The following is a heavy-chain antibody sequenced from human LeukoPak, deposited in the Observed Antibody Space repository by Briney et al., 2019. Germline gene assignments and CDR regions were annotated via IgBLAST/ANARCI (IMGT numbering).Heavy chain of an antibody. CDR3: ARDNLLGYCSSTSCYGYYYYGMDV. V-gene: IGHV1-18*01. Sequence: ASVKVSCKASGYTFTSYGISWVRQAPGQGLEWMGWISAYNGNTNYAQKLQGRVTMTTDTSTSTAYTELRSLRSDDTAVYYCARDNLLGYCSSTSCYGYYYYGMDVWGQGTTVTVSS. J-gene: IGHJ6*02. CDR2: ISAYNGNT. D-gene: IGHD2-2*01. CDR1: GYTFTSYG.